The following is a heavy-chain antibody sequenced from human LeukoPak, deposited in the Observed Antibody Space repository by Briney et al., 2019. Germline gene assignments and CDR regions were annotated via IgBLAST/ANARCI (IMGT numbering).Heavy chain of an antibody. Sequence: NASETLSLTCAVYGGSFSGYYWSWIRQPPGKVLEWIGEINHSGSTNYNPSLKSRVTISVDTSKNQFSLKLNSVTAADTAVYYCAGRNYYGSESTDYWGQGTLVTVSS. CDR1: GGSFSGYY. D-gene: IGHD3-10*01. CDR2: INHSGST. J-gene: IGHJ4*02. CDR3: AGRNYYGSESTDY. V-gene: IGHV4-34*01.